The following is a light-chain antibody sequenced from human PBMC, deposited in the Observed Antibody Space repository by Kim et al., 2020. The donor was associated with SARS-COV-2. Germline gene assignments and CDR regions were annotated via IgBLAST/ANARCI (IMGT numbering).Light chain of an antibody. CDR3: QQGNKE. V-gene: IGKV1-5*03. Sequence: MTQSPSTLSASVGDRVTITCRVSQNINNWLAWYQQKPRKAPKLLIYKAFTLESGVPSRFSGSGSGTEYTLTISSLQPDDFATYYCQQGNKEFGPGTKVDIK. CDR2: KAF. J-gene: IGKJ1*01. CDR1: QNINNW.